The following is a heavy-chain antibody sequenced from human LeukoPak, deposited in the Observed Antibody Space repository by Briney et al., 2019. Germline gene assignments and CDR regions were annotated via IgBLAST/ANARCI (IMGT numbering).Heavy chain of an antibody. Sequence: PGGSLRLSCAASGFSFCTYFMSWVRQTPEKGLEFVANIKQDGSVKNYMDSLKGRSTISRDNARKSLYLEINSLRVDDTAVYFCVRDPESSAFDLWGQGALVTVSS. V-gene: IGHV3-7*01. CDR3: VRDPESSAFDL. CDR1: GFSFCTYF. CDR2: IKQDGSVK. J-gene: IGHJ4*02.